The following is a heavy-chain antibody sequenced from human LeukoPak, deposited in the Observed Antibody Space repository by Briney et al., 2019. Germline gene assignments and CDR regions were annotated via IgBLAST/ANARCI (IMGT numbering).Heavy chain of an antibody. V-gene: IGHV1-46*01. Sequence: ASVKVSCKASGYTFTSYYMHWVRQAPGQGLEWMGIINPSGGSTSYAQKFQGRVTMTRDTSTSTVYMELSSLRSEDTAVYYCARVVYNWNDHGWFDPWGQGTLVTVSS. CDR2: INPSGGST. D-gene: IGHD1-20*01. CDR3: ARVVYNWNDHGWFDP. CDR1: GYTFTSYY. J-gene: IGHJ5*02.